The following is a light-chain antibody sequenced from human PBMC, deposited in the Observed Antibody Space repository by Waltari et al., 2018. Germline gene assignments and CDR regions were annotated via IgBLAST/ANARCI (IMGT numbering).Light chain of an antibody. V-gene: IGKV1-39*01. CDR3: QQSYSTPRT. Sequence: DIQMTQSPSSLSTSVGDRVTITCRTSQSISSYLNWYQQKPGKAPKLLIYAASSLQSGVPSRFSSSGSGTDFTLTISSLQHEDFVTYYCQQSYSTPRTFGQVTRLEIK. CDR2: AAS. J-gene: IGKJ2*01. CDR1: QSISSY.